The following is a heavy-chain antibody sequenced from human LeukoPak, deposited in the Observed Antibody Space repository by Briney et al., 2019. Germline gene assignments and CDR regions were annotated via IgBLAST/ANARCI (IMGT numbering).Heavy chain of an antibody. J-gene: IGHJ4*02. Sequence: GGSLRLSCAASGFTFSSYAMHWVRQAPGKGLEWVAVISYDGSNKYYADSVKGRFTISRDNSKNTLYLQMNSLRAEDTAVYYCANTGGYAPDNSWGQGTLVTVSS. V-gene: IGHV3-30*04. CDR3: ANTGGYAPDNS. CDR1: GFTFSSYA. CDR2: ISYDGSNK. D-gene: IGHD5-12*01.